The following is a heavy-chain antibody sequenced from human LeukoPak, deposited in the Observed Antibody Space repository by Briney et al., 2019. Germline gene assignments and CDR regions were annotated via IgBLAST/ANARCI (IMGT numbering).Heavy chain of an antibody. Sequence: GGSLRLSCTASGFTFSSCTMNWVRQAPGKGLEWVSYISSSSSTIYYADSVKGRFTISRDNAKKSLYLQMNSLRADDTAVYYCARDSRSTFDYWGQGTLVAVSS. J-gene: IGHJ4*02. CDR1: GFTFSSCT. CDR2: ISSSSSTI. CDR3: ARDSRSTFDY. D-gene: IGHD6-13*01. V-gene: IGHV3-48*01.